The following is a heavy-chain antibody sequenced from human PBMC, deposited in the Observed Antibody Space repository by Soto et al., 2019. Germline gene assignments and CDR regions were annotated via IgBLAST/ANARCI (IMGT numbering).Heavy chain of an antibody. D-gene: IGHD6-13*01. J-gene: IGHJ6*02. CDR3: AREGGIAAAGNYYYYGMDV. CDR1: GFTFSSYD. CDR2: IGTAGDT. Sequence: GGSLRLSCAASGFTFSSYDMHWVRQATGKGLEWVSAIGTAGDTYYPGSVKGRFTISRENAKNSLYLQMNSLRAEDTAVYYCAREGGIAAAGNYYYYGMDVWGQGTTVTVSS. V-gene: IGHV3-13*01.